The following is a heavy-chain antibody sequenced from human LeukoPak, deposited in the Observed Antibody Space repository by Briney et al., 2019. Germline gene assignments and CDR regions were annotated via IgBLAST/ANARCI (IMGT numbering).Heavy chain of an antibody. V-gene: IGHV3-48*03. CDR2: ISSSGSTI. CDR3: AELARTLIGDG. D-gene: IGHD1-7*01. CDR1: GFTFSGYE. J-gene: IGHJ6*03. Sequence: GGSLRLSCAASGFTFSGYEMNWVRQAPGKGLEWVSYISSSGSTIYYADSVKGGSTSSRNTTKNSLYLQMNSMSAENTACYYCAELARTLIGDGWVKG.